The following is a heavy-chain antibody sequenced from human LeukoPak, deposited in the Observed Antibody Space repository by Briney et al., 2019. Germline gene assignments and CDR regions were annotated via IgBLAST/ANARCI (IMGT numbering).Heavy chain of an antibody. CDR1: GFSLSTSGMC. V-gene: IGHV2-70*11. CDR2: IDWDDDK. Sequence: SGPALVKPTQTLTLTCTFSGFSLSTSGMCVSWIRQPPGKALEWLARIDWDDDKYYITSMKTRLTISKDTSKNQVVLTMTNMDPVDTATYYCARTLNIVGGRRGVWFDPWGQGTQVTVSS. CDR3: ARTLNIVGGRRGVWFDP. J-gene: IGHJ5*02. D-gene: IGHD1-26*01.